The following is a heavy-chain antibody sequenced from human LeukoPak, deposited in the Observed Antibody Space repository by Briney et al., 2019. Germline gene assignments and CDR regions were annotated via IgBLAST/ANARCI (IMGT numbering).Heavy chain of an antibody. D-gene: IGHD2-21*01. J-gene: IGHJ4*02. CDR2: IKQDGSEK. V-gene: IGHV3-7*03. CDR1: GFTFSSYW. Sequence: PGGPLRLSCAASGFTFSSYWMSWVRQAPGKGLEWVANIKQDGSEKYYVDSVKGRFTISRDSSKNTLFLQMNRLRPEDAAVYYCAKAPVTTCRGAYCYPFDYWGQGTLVTVSS. CDR3: AKAPVTTCRGAYCYPFDY.